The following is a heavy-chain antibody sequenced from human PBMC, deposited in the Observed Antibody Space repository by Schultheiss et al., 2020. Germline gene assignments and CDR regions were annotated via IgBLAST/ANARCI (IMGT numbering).Heavy chain of an antibody. CDR2: IYYSGST. V-gene: IGHV4-59*12. D-gene: IGHD3-3*01. J-gene: IGHJ4*02. CDR1: GGSISSYY. Sequence: SETLSLTCTVSGGSISSYYWGWIRQPPGKGLEWIGYIYYSGSTYYNPSLKSRVTISVDTSKNQFSLQLNSVTPEDTAVYYCARDVTIFGVVIPYYFDYWGQGTLVTVSS. CDR3: ARDVTIFGVVIPYYFDY.